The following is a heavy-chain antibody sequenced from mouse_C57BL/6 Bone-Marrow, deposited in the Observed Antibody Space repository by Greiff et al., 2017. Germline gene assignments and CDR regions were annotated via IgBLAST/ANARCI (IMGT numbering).Heavy chain of an antibody. CDR3: ESPLRWYIDV. J-gene: IGHJ1*03. CDR1: GYTFTSYW. Sequence: QVQLQQPGAELVKPGASVKLSCKASGYTFTSYWMHWVKQRPGQGLEWIGMIHPTSGSTNYNEKFKSKATLTVDKSSSTAYMQLSSLTSEDSAVYYCESPLRWYIDVWGTGTSVTVSS. CDR2: IHPTSGST. D-gene: IGHD1-1*01. V-gene: IGHV1-64*01.